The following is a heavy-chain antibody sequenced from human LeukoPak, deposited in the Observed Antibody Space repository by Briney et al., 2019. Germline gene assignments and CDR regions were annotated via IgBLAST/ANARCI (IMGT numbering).Heavy chain of an antibody. V-gene: IGHV4-61*02. Sequence: SETLSLTCTVSGDSIRSSSYHWGWIRQPAGKGLEWIGRIYTSGSTNYNPSLKSRVTMSVDTSKNQFSLKLSSVTAADTAVYYCAVDYVGDGVSYYWGQGTLVTVSS. J-gene: IGHJ4*02. D-gene: IGHD4-17*01. CDR2: IYTSGST. CDR1: GDSIRSSSYH. CDR3: AVDYVGDGVSYY.